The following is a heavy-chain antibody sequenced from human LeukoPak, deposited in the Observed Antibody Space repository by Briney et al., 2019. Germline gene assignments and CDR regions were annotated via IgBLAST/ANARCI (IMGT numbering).Heavy chain of an antibody. D-gene: IGHD5-12*01. J-gene: IGHJ4*02. CDR2: IKTDGSDT. V-gene: IGHV3-74*01. Sequence: GGSLRLSCAASGFTFSTYWMHWVRQAPGKGLVWVSRIKTDGSDTSYADSVKGRFTISRDNAKNSLYLQMNSLRAEDTAVYYCARGYSGYDPYYFDYWGQGTLVTVSS. CDR3: ARGYSGYDPYYFDY. CDR1: GFTFSTYW.